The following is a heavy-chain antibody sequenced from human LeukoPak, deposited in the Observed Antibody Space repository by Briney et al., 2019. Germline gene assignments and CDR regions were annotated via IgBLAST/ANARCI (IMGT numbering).Heavy chain of an antibody. CDR3: TTGELELLN. CDR2: IKSKTGGGTT. CDR1: GFTFSNAW. J-gene: IGHJ4*02. V-gene: IGHV3-15*01. D-gene: IGHD1-7*01. Sequence: GGSLRLSCAASGFTFSNAWMSWVRQAPGKGLEWVGRIKSKTGGGTTDYAAPVKGRFTISRDDSKNTLYLQMNSLKTEDTAVYYCTTGELELLNWGQGTLVTVSS.